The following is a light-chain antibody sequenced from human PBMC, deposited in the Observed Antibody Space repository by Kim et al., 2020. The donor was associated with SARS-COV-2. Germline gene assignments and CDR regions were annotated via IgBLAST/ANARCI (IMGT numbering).Light chain of an antibody. Sequence: FTLSCTGTSSDVGGYNYVSWYQQHPGKAPKLMIYDVSNRPSGVSNRFSGSKSGNTASLTISGLQAEDEADYYCSSYTSSSTLAYVFGTGTKVTVL. CDR2: DVS. CDR3: SSYTSSSTLAYV. V-gene: IGLV2-14*03. CDR1: SSDVGGYNY. J-gene: IGLJ1*01.